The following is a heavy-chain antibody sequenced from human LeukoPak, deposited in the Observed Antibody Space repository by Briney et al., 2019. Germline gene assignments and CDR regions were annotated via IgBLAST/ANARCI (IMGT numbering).Heavy chain of an antibody. CDR3: ARVVWFGEAN. CDR1: GFTFSSYE. D-gene: IGHD3-10*01. Sequence: GGSLRLSCAASGFTFSSYEMNWVRQAPGKGLEWVSNISSSGSTIYYADSVKGRFTISRDNAKNSLYLQMNSLRAEDTAVYYCARVVWFGEANWGQGTLVTVSS. J-gene: IGHJ4*02. CDR2: ISSSGSTI. V-gene: IGHV3-48*03.